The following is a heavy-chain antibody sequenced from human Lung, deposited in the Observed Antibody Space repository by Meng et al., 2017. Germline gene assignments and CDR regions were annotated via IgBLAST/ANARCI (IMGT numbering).Heavy chain of an antibody. CDR3: ARVKYSSSWYLDF. V-gene: IGHV4-39*07. J-gene: IGHJ4*02. CDR2: ISDGGNT. CDR1: GGSIRSRSDY. Sequence: HRYLQRVGPGALNLSGLLSPTCTVSGGSIRSRSDYWGWIRQPPGKGLEWIGSISDGGNTYYNPSLQSRVSISVDTSKNQFSLKLRSVTAADTAVYYCARVKYSSSWYLDFWGQGALVTVSS. D-gene: IGHD6-13*01.